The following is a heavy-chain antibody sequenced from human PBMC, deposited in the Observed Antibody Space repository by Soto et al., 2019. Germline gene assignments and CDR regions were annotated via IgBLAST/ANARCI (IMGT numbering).Heavy chain of an antibody. CDR2: IYSGGST. V-gene: IGHV3-53*01. J-gene: IGHJ4*02. D-gene: IGHD2-15*01. CDR1: GFTVSSNY. CDR3: ARDDCSGGSCYVFAY. Sequence: GGSLRLSCAASGFTVSSNYMSWVRQAPGKGLEWVSVIYSGGSTYYTDSVKGRFTISRDNSKNTLYLQMNSLRAEDTAVYYCARDDCSGGSCYVFAYWGQGTLVTVSS.